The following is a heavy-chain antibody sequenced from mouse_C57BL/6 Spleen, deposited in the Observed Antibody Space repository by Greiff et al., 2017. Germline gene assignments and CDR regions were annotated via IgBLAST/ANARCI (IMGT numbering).Heavy chain of an antibody. CDR1: GYTFTSYG. Sequence: VQRVESGAELARPGASVKLSCKASGYTFTSYGISWVKQRTGQGLEWIGEIYPRSGNTYYNEKFKGKATLTADKSSSTAYMELRSLTSEDSAVYFCARGDYYGSSLYYLDYWGQGTTLTVSS. CDR2: IYPRSGNT. CDR3: ARGDYYGSSLYYLDY. V-gene: IGHV1-81*01. J-gene: IGHJ2*01. D-gene: IGHD1-1*01.